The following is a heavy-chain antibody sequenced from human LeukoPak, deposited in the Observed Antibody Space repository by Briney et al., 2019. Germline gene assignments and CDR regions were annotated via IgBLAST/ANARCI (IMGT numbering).Heavy chain of an antibody. CDR2: IIPIFGTA. Sequence: ASVKVSCKASGGTFSSYAISWVRQAPGQGLEWMGGIIPIFGTANYAQKFQGRVTITADKSTSTAYMELSSLRSEDTAVYYCARAWYSSSWSYYYYYCMDVWGKGTTVTISS. J-gene: IGHJ6*03. CDR1: GGTFSSYA. CDR3: ARAWYSSSWSYYYYYCMDV. D-gene: IGHD6-13*01. V-gene: IGHV1-69*06.